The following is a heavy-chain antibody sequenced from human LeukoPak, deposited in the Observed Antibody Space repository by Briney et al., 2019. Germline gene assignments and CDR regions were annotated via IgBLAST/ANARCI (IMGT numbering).Heavy chain of an antibody. CDR2: IIPIFGTA. CDR1: GGTFSSYA. Sequence: ASVKVSCKASGGTFSSYAISWVRQAPGQGLEWMGGIIPIFGTANYAQKFQGRVTITADEPTSTAYMELSSLRSEDTAVYYCARDQGYYYDINWFDPWGQGTLVTVSS. CDR3: ARDQGYYYDINWFDP. D-gene: IGHD3-22*01. J-gene: IGHJ5*02. V-gene: IGHV1-69*13.